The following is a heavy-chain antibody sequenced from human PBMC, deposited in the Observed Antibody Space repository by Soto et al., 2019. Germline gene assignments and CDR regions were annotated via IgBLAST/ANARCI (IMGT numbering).Heavy chain of an antibody. V-gene: IGHV5-51*01. CDR2: IYPGDSDT. J-gene: IGHJ1*01. Sequence: PGESLKISCKGSGYSFTSYWIGWVRQMPGKGLEWMGIIYPGDSDTRYSPSFQGQVTISADKSISTAYLQWSSLKASDTAMYYCAILGYCSGGSCYVYFQHWGQGTLVTVSS. D-gene: IGHD2-15*01. CDR1: GYSFTSYW. CDR3: AILGYCSGGSCYVYFQH.